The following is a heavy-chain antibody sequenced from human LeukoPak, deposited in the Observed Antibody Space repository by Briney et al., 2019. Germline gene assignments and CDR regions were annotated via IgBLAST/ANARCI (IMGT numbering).Heavy chain of an antibody. D-gene: IGHD6-13*01. CDR1: GFTFSSYS. J-gene: IGHJ4*02. V-gene: IGHV3-21*01. CDR3: AIIAAAGSFDY. CDR2: ISSSSYI. Sequence: GGSLRLSCAASGFTFSSYSMNWVRQAPGKGLEWVSSISSSSYIYYADSVKGRFTISRDNAKNSLYLQMNSLRAEDTAVYYCAIIAAAGSFDYWGQGTLVTVSS.